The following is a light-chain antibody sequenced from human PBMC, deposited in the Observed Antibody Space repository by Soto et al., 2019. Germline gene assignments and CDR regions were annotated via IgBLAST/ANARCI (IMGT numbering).Light chain of an antibody. CDR3: QQYNSWRT. CDR2: DAS. V-gene: IGKV3D-15*01. Sequence: EIVMTQSPATLSVSPGERATLSCRASQSVSRNLAWYQQKPGQAPRLLIYDASTRATGIPARISGSGSGTEFTLTISSLQSEDFAVYYCQQYNSWRTFGQGTKVDSK. J-gene: IGKJ1*01. CDR1: QSVSRN.